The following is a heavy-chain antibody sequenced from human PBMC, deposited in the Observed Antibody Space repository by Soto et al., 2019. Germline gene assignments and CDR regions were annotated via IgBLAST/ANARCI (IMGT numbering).Heavy chain of an antibody. CDR3: ASEELLRGYCTNGVCWDCFDA. V-gene: IGHV6-1*01. J-gene: IGHJ5*02. D-gene: IGHD2-8*01. CDR2: TYYRSKWYN. Sequence: SQTLSLTCAISGDSVSSNSTAWNWIRQSPSRGLEWLGRTYYRSKWYNDYAVSVNSRITINPDTSKNQFSLQLNSVTPEDTAVYYCASEELLRGYCTNGVCWDCFDAWGQGTLVTVSS. CDR1: GDSVSSNSTA.